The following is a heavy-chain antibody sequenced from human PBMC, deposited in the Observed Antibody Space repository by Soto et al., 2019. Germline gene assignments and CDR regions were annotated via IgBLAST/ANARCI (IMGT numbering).Heavy chain of an antibody. J-gene: IGHJ6*02. CDR3: ARELYYDILTGYYPHYYYYGMDV. V-gene: IGHV3-30-3*01. D-gene: IGHD3-9*01. CDR2: ISYDGSNK. CDR1: GFTFSSYA. Sequence: QVQLVESGGGVVQPGRSLRLSCAASGFTFSSYAMHWVRQAPGKGLEWVAVISYDGSNKYYADSVKGRFTISRDNSKNTLYLQMNSLRAEDTAVYYCARELYYDILTGYYPHYYYYGMDVWGQGTTVTVSS.